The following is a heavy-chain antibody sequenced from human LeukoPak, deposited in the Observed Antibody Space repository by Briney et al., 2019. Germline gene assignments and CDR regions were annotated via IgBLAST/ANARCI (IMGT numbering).Heavy chain of an antibody. Sequence: TGGSLRLSCAASGCTFSSYAMSWVRQAPGKGLEWVSAISGSGGSTYYADSVKGRFTISRDNAKNSLYLQMNSLRAEDTAVYYCARDIAAASFDYWGQGTLVTVSS. CDR3: ARDIAAASFDY. J-gene: IGHJ4*02. D-gene: IGHD6-6*01. V-gene: IGHV3-23*01. CDR2: ISGSGGST. CDR1: GCTFSSYA.